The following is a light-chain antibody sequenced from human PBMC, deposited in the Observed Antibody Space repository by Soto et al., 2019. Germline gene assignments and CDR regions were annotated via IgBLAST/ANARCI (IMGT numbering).Light chain of an antibody. CDR2: EVS. CDR3: SSKINNITQRYV. J-gene: IGLJ1*01. V-gene: IGLV2-14*01. Sequence: QSALSLPASVSGSPGQSITISCTGTSSDIGTYNFVSWYQQHPGKVPKLIVYEVSSRPSGVSDRFSGSKSGNPASLIISGIQTEDEAEYYCSSKINNITQRYVFGTVTKVTVL. CDR1: SSDIGTYNF.